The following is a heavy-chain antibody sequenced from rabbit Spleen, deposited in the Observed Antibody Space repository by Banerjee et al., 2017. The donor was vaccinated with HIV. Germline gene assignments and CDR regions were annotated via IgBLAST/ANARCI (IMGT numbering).Heavy chain of an antibody. CDR2: IYTSSGST. Sequence: QQQLEESGGGLVKPGGTLTLTCKASGIDFSSYYYMCWVRQAPVKGLELIAGIYTSSGSTWYASWVKGRFTISRSTRLNTVDLKMTSLTAADTASNFCAIAGIYASGSYWGYIFNLGGPGTLVIVS. V-gene: IGHV1S43*01. CDR1: GIDFSSYYY. CDR3: AIAGIYASGSYWGYIFNL. J-gene: IGHJ4*01. D-gene: IGHD8-1*01.